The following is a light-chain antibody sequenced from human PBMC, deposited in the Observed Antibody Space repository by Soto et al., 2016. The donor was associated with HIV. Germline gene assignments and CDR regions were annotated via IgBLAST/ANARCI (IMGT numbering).Light chain of an antibody. Sequence: AIQLTQSPSSLSASVGDRVAITCRASQDISSALAWYQQRPGKAPKLLIYDASSLESGVPSRFSGSGSGTQFTLTVSSLQPDDFATYYCQQLDDYPVTFGGGTKVELK. CDR1: QDISSA. V-gene: IGKV1D-13*01. CDR3: QQLDDYPVT. J-gene: IGKJ4*01. CDR2: DAS.